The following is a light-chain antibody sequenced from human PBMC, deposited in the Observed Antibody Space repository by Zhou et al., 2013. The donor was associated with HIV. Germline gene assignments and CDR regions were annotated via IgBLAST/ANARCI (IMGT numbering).Light chain of an antibody. J-gene: IGKJ4*01. CDR1: QSIDNW. CDR2: KAS. CDR3: QQYYSTPLT. Sequence: DIQMTQSPSALSASVGDRVTITCRASQSIDNWLAWYQQKPGKPPELLIYKASSLESGVPSKFSGSGSGTEFTLSITSLQPEDVATYYCQQYYSTPLTFGGGTKVEIK. V-gene: IGKV1-5*03.